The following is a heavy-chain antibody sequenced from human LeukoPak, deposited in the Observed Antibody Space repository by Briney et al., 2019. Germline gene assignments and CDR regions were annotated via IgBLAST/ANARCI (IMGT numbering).Heavy chain of an antibody. V-gene: IGHV4-39*01. CDR2: IYYSGTT. D-gene: IGHD3-10*01. CDR1: GDSITNTFYY. CDR3: ARHPKPVTYGLYYFDY. Sequence: SETLSLTCTVSGDSITNTFYYWAWIRQPPGRGLEWIASIYYSGTTYYKSSLKSRVTISVDTSKNQCSLKLTSVTAADTAVYYCARHPKPVTYGLYYFDYWGQGSLVTVSS. J-gene: IGHJ4*02.